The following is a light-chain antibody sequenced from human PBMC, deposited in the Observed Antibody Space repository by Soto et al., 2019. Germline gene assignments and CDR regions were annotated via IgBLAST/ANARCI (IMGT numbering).Light chain of an antibody. CDR2: EVS. V-gene: IGLV2-14*01. CDR1: SSDVGGYNY. J-gene: IGLJ1*01. CDR3: SSYTNINTRACV. Sequence: QSVLTQPASVSGSPGQSITVSCTGTSSDVGGYNYVSWYQQHPGKGPKLLIYEVSDRPSGVSNRFSGSKSGNTASLTISGLQAEDEAEYYCSSYTNINTRACVFGTGTKLTVL.